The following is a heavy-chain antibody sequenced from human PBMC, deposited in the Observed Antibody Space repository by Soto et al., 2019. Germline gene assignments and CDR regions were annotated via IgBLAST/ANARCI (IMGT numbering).Heavy chain of an antibody. D-gene: IGHD3-10*01. CDR1: GYSFTSYW. J-gene: IGHJ6*02. CDR3: ARGSDRWFGELLPHYYYYGMDV. V-gene: IGHV5-51*01. Sequence: GESLKISCKGSGYSFTSYWIGWVRQMPGKGLEWMGIIYPADSDTRYSPSFQGQVTISADKSISTAYLQWSSLKASDTAMYYCARGSDRWFGELLPHYYYYGMDVWGQGTTVTVSS. CDR2: IYPADSDT.